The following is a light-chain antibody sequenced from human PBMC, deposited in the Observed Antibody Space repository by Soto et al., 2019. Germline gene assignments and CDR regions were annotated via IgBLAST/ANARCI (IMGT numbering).Light chain of an antibody. Sequence: EIVLTQSPATLSLSPGERATLSCRASQSVSSYLAWYQQKPGQAPRLIIYAASTRATGIPARFSGSGSGTEFILTINSLQPEDFAVYYCQQYNNWPPTWTFGQGTKVDI. J-gene: IGKJ1*01. CDR1: QSVSSY. CDR3: QQYNNWPPTWT. V-gene: IGKV3-15*01. CDR2: AAS.